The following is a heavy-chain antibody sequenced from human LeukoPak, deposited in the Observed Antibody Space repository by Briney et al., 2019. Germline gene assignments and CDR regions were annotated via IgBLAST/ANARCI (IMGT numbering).Heavy chain of an antibody. Sequence: ASVKVSCKASGGTFSSYAISWVRQATGQGLEWMGWMNPNSGNTGYAQKFQGRVTMTRNTSISTAYIELSSLRSEDTAVYYCARGPLRYFDWSYDAFDIWGQGTMVTVSS. V-gene: IGHV1-8*02. CDR1: GGTFSSYA. CDR3: ARGPLRYFDWSYDAFDI. D-gene: IGHD3-9*01. CDR2: MNPNSGNT. J-gene: IGHJ3*02.